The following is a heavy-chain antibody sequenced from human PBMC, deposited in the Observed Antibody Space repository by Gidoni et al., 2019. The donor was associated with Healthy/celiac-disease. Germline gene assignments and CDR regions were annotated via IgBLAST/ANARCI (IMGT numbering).Heavy chain of an antibody. Sequence: QVQLVESGGGVVQPGRSLRLSCAASGSTFSSYGMHWVRQAPGKGLEWVAVIWYDGSNKYYADSVKGRFTISRDNSKNTLYLQMNSLRAEDTAVYYCARDEGEIGGDYWGQGTLVTVSS. CDR2: IWYDGSNK. CDR1: GSTFSSYG. CDR3: ARDEGEIGGDY. V-gene: IGHV3-33*01. J-gene: IGHJ4*02.